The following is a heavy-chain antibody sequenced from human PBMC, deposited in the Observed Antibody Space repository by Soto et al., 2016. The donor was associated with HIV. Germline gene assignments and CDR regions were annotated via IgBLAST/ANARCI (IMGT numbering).Heavy chain of an antibody. CDR2: ISRSSTYI. D-gene: IGHD6-13*01. J-gene: IGHJ4*02. CDR1: GFTFSSYG. CDR3: ARAETYSSSYQD. Sequence: EVQLVESGGGVVQPGRSLRLSCAASGFTFSSYGMHWVRQAPGKGLEWVSSISRSSTYIYYADSVKGRFTISRDNAKNLLYLQMNSLRAEDTAVYYCARAETYSSSYQDWGQGTLVHRLV. V-gene: IGHV3-21*01.